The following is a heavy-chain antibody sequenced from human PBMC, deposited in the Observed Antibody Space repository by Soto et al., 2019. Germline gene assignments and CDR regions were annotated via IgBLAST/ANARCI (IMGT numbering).Heavy chain of an antibody. V-gene: IGHV3-33*01. Sequence: PRGSLLLSCAPSVFTFGIHGMHWVRQAPGKGLEWVAVIWYDGSNQNYADSVKGRFIISRDYTKNTLYLQMNSLRAEDTAVYHCARDLDNGLDFWGQGTLVTVS. CDR3: ARDLDNGLDF. CDR2: IWYDGSNQ. D-gene: IGHD3-3*01. J-gene: IGHJ4*02. CDR1: VFTFGIHG.